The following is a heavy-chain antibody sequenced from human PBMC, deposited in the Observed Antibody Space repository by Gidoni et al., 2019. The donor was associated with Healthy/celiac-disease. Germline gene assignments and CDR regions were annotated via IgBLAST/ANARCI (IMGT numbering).Heavy chain of an antibody. CDR3: ARTIARRGAFDI. Sequence: KGLEWMGIIYPGDSDTRYSPSFQGQVTISADKSISTAYLQWSSLKASDTAMYYCARTIARRGAFDIWGQGTMVTVSS. CDR2: IYPGDSDT. V-gene: IGHV5-51*01. D-gene: IGHD6-13*01. J-gene: IGHJ3*02.